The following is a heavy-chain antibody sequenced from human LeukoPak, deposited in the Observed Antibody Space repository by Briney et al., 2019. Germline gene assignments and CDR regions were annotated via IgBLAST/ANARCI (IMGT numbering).Heavy chain of an antibody. D-gene: IGHD2/OR15-2a*01. CDR1: GFTFSSYW. CDR2: LKQDGGEN. CDR3: ARGQNSFDY. Sequence: GSLRPSFAAFGFTFSSYWMSLGRQAPGKGVGWVANLKQDGGENYYVDSVKGRFTISRDNAKNSLYLRMDSLRGEDTAVYYCARGQNSFDYWGQGTLVTVSS. V-gene: IGHV3-7*01. J-gene: IGHJ4*02.